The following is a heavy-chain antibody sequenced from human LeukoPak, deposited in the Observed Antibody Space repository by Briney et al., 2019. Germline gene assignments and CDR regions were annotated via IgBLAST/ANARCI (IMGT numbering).Heavy chain of an antibody. D-gene: IGHD3-10*01. V-gene: IGHV4-59*08. J-gene: IGHJ5*02. CDR3: ARQSLGPSRSGSSNNWFDP. Sequence: SETLSLTCTVPGGSISSYYWSWIRQPPGKGLEWIGYIYYSGSTNYNPSLKSRVTISIDTPKNQFSLKLSSVTAADTAVYYCARQSLGPSRSGSSNNWFDPWGQGALVTVSS. CDR2: IYYSGST. CDR1: GGSISSYY.